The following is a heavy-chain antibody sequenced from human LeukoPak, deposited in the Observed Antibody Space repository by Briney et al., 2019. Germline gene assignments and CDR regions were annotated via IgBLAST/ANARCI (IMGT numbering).Heavy chain of an antibody. D-gene: IGHD6-13*01. V-gene: IGHV3-48*01. J-gene: IGHJ3*02. CDR2: ISTTGSTI. CDR1: GFTFSSYS. Sequence: GGSLRLSCAASGFTFSSYSMNWVRQAPGKGLEWVSYISTTGSTIYYADSVKGRFTISRDNAKNSLYLQMNSLRAEDTAVYYRAREGEVRDIIAAAGTSTFDIWGQGTMVTVSS. CDR3: AREGEVRDIIAAAGTSTFDI.